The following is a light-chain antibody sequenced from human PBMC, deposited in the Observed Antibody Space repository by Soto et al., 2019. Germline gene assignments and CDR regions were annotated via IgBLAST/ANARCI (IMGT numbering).Light chain of an antibody. CDR3: QQYGSSPRT. CDR1: QTIRSNY. CDR2: GAS. V-gene: IGKV3-20*01. J-gene: IGKJ1*01. Sequence: ETVLTQSPGTLSLSPGERATLSCRASQTIRSNYLACYRQTPGQAPRLVIYGASNRATGIAARFSGSGSGTDFPLIISRLEPEDFSLYYCQQYGSSPRTFGQGTKVEIK.